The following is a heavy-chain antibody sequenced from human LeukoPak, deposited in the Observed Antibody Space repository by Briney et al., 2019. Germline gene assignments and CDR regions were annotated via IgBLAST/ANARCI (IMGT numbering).Heavy chain of an antibody. CDR2: MNPNSGNT. Sequence: ASVKVSCKASGGTFSSYAISWVRQATGQGLEWMGWMNPNSGNTGYAQRFQGRVTMTRNTSINTAYMELSSLTSEDTAVYYCARETTIPPYYFDYWGLGTLVTVSS. CDR1: GGTFSSYA. D-gene: IGHD3-9*01. J-gene: IGHJ4*02. CDR3: ARETTIPPYYFDY. V-gene: IGHV1-8*02.